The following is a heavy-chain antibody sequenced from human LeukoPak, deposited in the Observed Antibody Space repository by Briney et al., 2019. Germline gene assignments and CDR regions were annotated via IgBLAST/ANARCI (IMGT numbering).Heavy chain of an antibody. CDR3: ATVVEVGV. CDR1: GFTFSSYN. V-gene: IGHV3-21*01. CDR2: ISSGSNYI. Sequence: GGSLRLSCAASGFTFSSYNVNGVRQAPGKGLEWVSSISSGSNYIYYADSVKGRFTIYRDNAKNSLYLQMNSLRAEDTAVYYCATVVEVGVWGQGTLVTVPS. J-gene: IGHJ4*02. D-gene: IGHD2-15*01.